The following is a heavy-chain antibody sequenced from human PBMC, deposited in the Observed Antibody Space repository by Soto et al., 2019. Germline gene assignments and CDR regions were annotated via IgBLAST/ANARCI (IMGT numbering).Heavy chain of an antibody. Sequence: SETLSLTCPVSGDSISTVDYFWAWVRQPPGQALEYIGYIYKSATTYYNPSFESRVAISLDTSKSQFSLNVTSLTAADTAVYFCARGRYCLTGRCFPNWFDSWGQGTLVTVSS. V-gene: IGHV4-30-4*01. CDR1: GDSISTVDYF. CDR3: ARGRYCLTGRCFPNWFDS. CDR2: IYKSATT. J-gene: IGHJ5*01. D-gene: IGHD2-15*01.